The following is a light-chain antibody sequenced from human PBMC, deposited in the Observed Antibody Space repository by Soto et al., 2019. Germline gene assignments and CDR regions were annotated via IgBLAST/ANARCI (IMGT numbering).Light chain of an antibody. J-gene: IGLJ2*01. CDR2: DVS. V-gene: IGLV2-14*01. CDR3: SSYTSSSTVV. Sequence: QSALTQPASVSGSPGQSITISCTGTSSDVGGYNYVSWYQQHPGKAPKLMIYDVSNRLSGVSNRFSGSKSGNTASLTISGLQAEDEADYYSSSYTSSSTVVFGGGTKLTVL. CDR1: SSDVGGYNY.